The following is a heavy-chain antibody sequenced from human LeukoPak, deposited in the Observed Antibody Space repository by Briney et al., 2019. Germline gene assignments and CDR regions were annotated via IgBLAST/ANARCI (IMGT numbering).Heavy chain of an antibody. CDR2: LNYNGDYT. D-gene: IGHD5-18*01. J-gene: IGHJ4*02. CDR1: GLTFSSYA. CDR3: AKAAGRGYNYGDYFDY. Sequence: GGSLRLSCVASGLTFSSYAMSWVRQAPGKGLEWVSSLNYNGDYTDYADSVKGRFTISRDNSKNTLYLQMNSLRAEDTAIYFCAKAAGRGYNYGDYFDYWGQGTLVTVSS. V-gene: IGHV3-23*01.